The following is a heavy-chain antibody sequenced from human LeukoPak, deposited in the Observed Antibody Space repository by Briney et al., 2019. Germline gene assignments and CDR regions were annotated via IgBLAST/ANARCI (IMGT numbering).Heavy chain of an antibody. D-gene: IGHD6-19*01. J-gene: IGHJ4*02. CDR2: LYTSGST. CDR3: ACSSSGWFWNY. Sequence: SETLSLTCTVSDGSISSYYWSWIRQPAGKGLEWIGRLYTSGSTNYNPSLKSRVTMSVDTSKNQFSLKLSSVTAADTAVYYCACSSSGWFWNYWGQGALVTVSS. CDR1: DGSISSYY. V-gene: IGHV4-4*07.